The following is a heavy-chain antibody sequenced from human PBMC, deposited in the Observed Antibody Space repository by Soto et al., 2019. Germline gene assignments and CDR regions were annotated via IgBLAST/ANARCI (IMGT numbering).Heavy chain of an antibody. CDR3: ARRGYCSSTSCRSWFDP. V-gene: IGHV1-69*13. CDR2: IIPIFCTA. J-gene: IGHJ5*02. D-gene: IGHD2-2*01. CDR1: GGTFSSYA. Sequence: SVKVSCKASGGTFSSYAISWVRQAPGQGLEWMGGIIPIFCTANYAQKFQGRVTITADESTSTAYMELSSLRSEDTAVYYCARRGYCSSTSCRSWFDPWGQGTLVTVSS.